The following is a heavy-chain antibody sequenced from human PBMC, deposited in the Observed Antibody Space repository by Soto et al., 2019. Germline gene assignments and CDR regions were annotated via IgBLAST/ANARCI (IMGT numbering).Heavy chain of an antibody. CDR3: ARGLSGITIFGVVILLADYYGMDV. CDR1: GGSISSGDYY. CDR2: IYYSGST. J-gene: IGHJ6*02. V-gene: IGHV4-30-4*01. Sequence: SETLSLTCTVSGGSISSGDYYWSWIRQPPGKGLEWIGYIYYSGSTYYNPSLKSRVTISVDTSKNQFSLKLSSVTAADTAVYYCARGLSGITIFGVVILLADYYGMDVWGQGTTVTVSS. D-gene: IGHD3-3*01.